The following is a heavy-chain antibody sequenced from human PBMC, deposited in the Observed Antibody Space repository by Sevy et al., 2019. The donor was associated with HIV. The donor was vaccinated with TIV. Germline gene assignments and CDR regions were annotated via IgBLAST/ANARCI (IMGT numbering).Heavy chain of an antibody. J-gene: IGHJ4*02. V-gene: IGHV4-34*01. CDR1: GGSFSGYY. D-gene: IGHD1-26*01. CDR3: ARGQWEHLY. CDR2: IIHSGNT. Sequence: SETLSLTCAVYGGSFSGYYWSWIRQPPGKRLEWIGEIIHSGNTNYNPSLKSRVAISVDTSKNQFSLKLSSVTAADTAVYYCARGQWEHLYWGQGTLVTVSS.